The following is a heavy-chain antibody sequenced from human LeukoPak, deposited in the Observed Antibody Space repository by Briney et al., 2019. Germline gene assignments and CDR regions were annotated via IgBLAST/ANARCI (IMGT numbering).Heavy chain of an antibody. J-gene: IGHJ4*02. CDR2: IIPIFGTA. Sequence: LVKVSCKASGGTFSSSAISWVRQAPGQGLEWMGGIIPIFGTANYAQKLQGRATMTTDTSTSTAYMELRSLRSDDTAVYYCAREGGGGGDYYDSSGYHGEDYWGQGTLVTVSS. D-gene: IGHD3-22*01. CDR1: GGTFSSSA. CDR3: AREGGGGGDYYDSSGYHGEDY. V-gene: IGHV1-69*05.